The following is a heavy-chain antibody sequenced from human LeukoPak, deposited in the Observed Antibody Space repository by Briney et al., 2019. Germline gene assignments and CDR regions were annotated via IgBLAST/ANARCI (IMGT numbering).Heavy chain of an antibody. Sequence: GGSLRLSCAASGFTFSSYAMSWVRQAPGKGLEWVSIVSGSGGSTNYADSVKGRFTISRDNSKNTLYLQMNTLRAEDTAVYYCAKGHLYSTSSTSFDYWGQGTLVTVSS. J-gene: IGHJ4*02. D-gene: IGHD6-6*01. CDR3: AKGHLYSTSSTSFDY. CDR2: VSGSGGST. V-gene: IGHV3-23*01. CDR1: GFTFSSYA.